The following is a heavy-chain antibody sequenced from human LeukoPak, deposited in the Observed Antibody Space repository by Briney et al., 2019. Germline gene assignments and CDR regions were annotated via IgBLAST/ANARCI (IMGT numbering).Heavy chain of an antibody. V-gene: IGHV3-9*01. Sequence: PGRSPRLSCAAPGFTFDDYAMHWVRQAPGKGLEWVSGISWNSGSIGYADSVKGRFTISRDNAKNSLYLQMNSLRAEDTALYYCAKVYYYGSGSYAFDIWGQGTMVTVSS. CDR3: AKVYYYGSGSYAFDI. CDR1: GFTFDDYA. J-gene: IGHJ3*02. CDR2: ISWNSGSI. D-gene: IGHD3-10*01.